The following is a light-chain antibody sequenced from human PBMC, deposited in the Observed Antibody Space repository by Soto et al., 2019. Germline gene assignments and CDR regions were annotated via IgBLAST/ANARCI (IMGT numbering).Light chain of an antibody. V-gene: IGKV3-20*01. CDR3: QYYGSSIT. CDR1: QSVSSSY. Sequence: EIVLTQSPATLSLSPGERVTLSCRASQSVSSSYLGWYQQKPGQAPRLLIYGASTRATGIPDRFSGSGSGTDFTLTISRLEPEDFAVYHCQYYGSSITFGQGTRLEIK. J-gene: IGKJ5*01. CDR2: GAS.